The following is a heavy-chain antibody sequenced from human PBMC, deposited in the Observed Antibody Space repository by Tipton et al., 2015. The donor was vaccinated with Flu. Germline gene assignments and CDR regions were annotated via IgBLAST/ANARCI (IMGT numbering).Heavy chain of an antibody. J-gene: IGHJ4*02. CDR3: ALKHDDFWSGYYDDY. CDR2: INPNSGGT. V-gene: IGHV1-2*02. D-gene: IGHD3-3*01. CDR1: GYTFTGYY. Sequence: QSGAEVKKPGASVKVSCKASGYTFTGYYMHWVRQAPGQGLEWMGWINPNSGGTNYAQKFQGRVTMTRDTSISTAYMELSSLRSEDTAVYYCALKHDDFWSGYYDDYWGQGTLVTVSS.